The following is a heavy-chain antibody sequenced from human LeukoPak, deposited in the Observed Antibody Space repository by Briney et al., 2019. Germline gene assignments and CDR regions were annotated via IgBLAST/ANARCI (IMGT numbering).Heavy chain of an antibody. CDR3: AREGAEYYYDSSANVAFDI. V-gene: IGHV3-7*01. D-gene: IGHD3-22*01. CDR1: GFTFSSYW. CDR2: IKQDGSEK. Sequence: GGSLRLSCAASGFTFSSYWMSWVRQAPGKGLEWVANIKQDGSEKYYVDSVKGRFTISRDNAKNSLYVQMNSLRAEDTAVYYCAREGAEYYYDSSANVAFDIWGQGTMVTVSS. J-gene: IGHJ3*02.